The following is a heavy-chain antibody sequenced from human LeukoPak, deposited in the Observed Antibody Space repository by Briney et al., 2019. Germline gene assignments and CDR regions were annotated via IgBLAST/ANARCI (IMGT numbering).Heavy chain of an antibody. D-gene: IGHD6-13*01. CDR2: IYYSGST. CDR3: AIAAAGHNFDY. V-gene: IGHV4-39*01. Sequence: SETLSLTCTDSGGSISSSSYYWGWIRQPPGKGLEWIGSIYYSGSTYYNPSLKSRVTISVDTSKNQFSLKLSSVTAADTAVYYCAIAAAGHNFDYWGQGTLVTVSS. CDR1: GGSISSSSYY. J-gene: IGHJ4*02.